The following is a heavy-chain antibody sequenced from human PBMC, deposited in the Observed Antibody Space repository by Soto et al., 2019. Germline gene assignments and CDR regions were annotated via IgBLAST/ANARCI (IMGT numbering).Heavy chain of an antibody. CDR3: ARRDWSGSTSHFYFDY. D-gene: IGHD3-9*01. V-gene: IGHV4-4*02. CDR2: IYHSGST. Sequence: SETLSLTCNVSGGSIISSNWWNWVRQPPGKGLEWIGEIYHSGSTYYKPSLKSRVAMSVDTSKNQFSLKLTSATAADTAVYYCARRDWSGSTSHFYFDYWGQGVLVTVSS. J-gene: IGHJ4*02. CDR1: GGSIISSNW.